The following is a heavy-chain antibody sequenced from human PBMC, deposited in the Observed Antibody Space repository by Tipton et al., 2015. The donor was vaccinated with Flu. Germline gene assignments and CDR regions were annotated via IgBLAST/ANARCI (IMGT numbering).Heavy chain of an antibody. V-gene: IGHV3-33*03. Sequence: SLRLSCAASGFSFSSYAMHWVRQAPGKGLEWVAAIWYDGSDKYYADSVKGRFTISRDNAKNTLYLQMNRLRAEDTALYYCAKDWRWEPLIYGMNVWGQGTT. CDR2: IWYDGSDK. CDR3: AKDWRWEPLIYGMNV. J-gene: IGHJ6*02. CDR1: GFSFSSYA. D-gene: IGHD1-14*01.